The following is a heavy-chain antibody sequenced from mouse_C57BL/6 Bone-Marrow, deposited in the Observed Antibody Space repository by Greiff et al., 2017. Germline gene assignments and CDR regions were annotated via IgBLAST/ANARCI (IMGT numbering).Heavy chain of an antibody. V-gene: IGHV1-52*01. CDR2: IDPSDSET. Sequence: VQLQQPGAELVRPGSSVKLSCKASGYTFTSYWMHWVKQRPIQGLEWIGNIDPSDSETNYNQKFKDKATLTVDKSSSTAYMQLSSLTSEDSAVYYCARPYYYGSENWYFDVWGTGTTVTVSS. D-gene: IGHD1-1*01. J-gene: IGHJ1*03. CDR1: GYTFTSYW. CDR3: ARPYYYGSENWYFDV.